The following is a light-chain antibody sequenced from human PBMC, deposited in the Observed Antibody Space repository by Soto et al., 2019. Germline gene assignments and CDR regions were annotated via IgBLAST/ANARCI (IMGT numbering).Light chain of an antibody. J-gene: IGKJ4*01. Sequence: EIVLTQSPGTLSLSPGERATLSCRASQSVSSSYLAWYQQKPGQAPRLLLNGASTRATGIPDRFSGRGSGTDFTLTISRLEPEDFAVYYCQQYNNWPLTFGGGTKVDIK. CDR2: GAS. V-gene: IGKV3-20*01. CDR1: QSVSSSY. CDR3: QQYNNWPLT.